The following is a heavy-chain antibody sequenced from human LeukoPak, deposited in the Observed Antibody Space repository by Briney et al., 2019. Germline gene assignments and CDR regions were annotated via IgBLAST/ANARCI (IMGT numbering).Heavy chain of an antibody. D-gene: IGHD2-2*01. CDR3: AKDGDIVVVPAAMYVY. J-gene: IGHJ4*02. CDR1: GFTFSSYA. CDR2: ISGSGGST. Sequence: GGSLRLSCAASGFTFSSYAMSWVRQAPGKGLEWVSAISGSGGSTYYADSVKGQLTISRDNSKNTLYLQMNSLRAEDTAVYYCAKDGDIVVVPAAMYVYWGQGTLVTVSS. V-gene: IGHV3-23*01.